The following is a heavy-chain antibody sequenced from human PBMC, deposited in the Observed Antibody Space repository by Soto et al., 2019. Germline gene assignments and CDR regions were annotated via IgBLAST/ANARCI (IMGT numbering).Heavy chain of an antibody. D-gene: IGHD3-3*01. CDR2: IKQDGTEK. V-gene: IGHV3-7*03. Sequence: CGVSGISKAPGKGLAWVADIKQDGTEKYYVDSVKGRFTISRDNAKNSLYLQMNSLRAEDRAVYYCARFMYYDFCSRFPDDAFDILGHRTMVAVSS. CDR1: CG. CDR3: ARFMYYDFCSRFPDDAFDI. J-gene: IGHJ3*02.